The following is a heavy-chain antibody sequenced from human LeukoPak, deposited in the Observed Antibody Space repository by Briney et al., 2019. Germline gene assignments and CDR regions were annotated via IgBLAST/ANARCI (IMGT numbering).Heavy chain of an antibody. CDR3: ARDDNWNDKPFDH. CDR2: FSTSSSFI. D-gene: IGHD1-20*01. Sequence: GGPLRLSCAASGFTFSHYTMNWVRQAPGRALVWVFYFSTSSSFIHYADSVKGRFTISRDNANSSLSLQMNRLTAEDTALYYCARDDNWNDKPFDHWGQGALVTVSS. J-gene: IGHJ4*02. V-gene: IGHV3-21*01. CDR1: GFTFSHYT.